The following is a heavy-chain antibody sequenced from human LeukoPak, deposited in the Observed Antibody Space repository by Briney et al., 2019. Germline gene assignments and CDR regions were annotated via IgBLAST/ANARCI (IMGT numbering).Heavy chain of an antibody. D-gene: IGHD2-15*01. CDR3: AKGSAWSADY. V-gene: IGHV3-7*03. CDR1: GFTFGSYA. J-gene: IGHJ4*02. Sequence: PGGSLRLSCAASGFTFGSYAMHWVRQAPGKGLEWVAHINPDGSNKYHIESVKGRFSSSRDNAKNSLYLQMNSLRAEDTAIYYCAKGSAWSADYWGQGTLVTVSS. CDR2: INPDGSNK.